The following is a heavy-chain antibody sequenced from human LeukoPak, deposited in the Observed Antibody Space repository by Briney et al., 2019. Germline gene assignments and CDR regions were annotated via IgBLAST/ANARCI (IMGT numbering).Heavy chain of an antibody. CDR1: GGSFSGYY. D-gene: IGHD3-10*01. CDR2: IYYSGST. J-gene: IGHJ6*02. CDR3: ARHNYGSGSYYHYYYYGMDV. V-gene: IGHV4-34*01. Sequence: SETLSLTCAVYGGSFSGYYWSWIRQPPGKGLEWIGSIYYSGSTYYNPSLKSRVTISVDTSKNQFSLKLSSVTAADTAVYYCARHNYGSGSYYHYYYYGMDVWGQGTTVTVSS.